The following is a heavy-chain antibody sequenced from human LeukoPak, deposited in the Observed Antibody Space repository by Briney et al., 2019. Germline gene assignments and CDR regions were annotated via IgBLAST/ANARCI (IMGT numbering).Heavy chain of an antibody. CDR1: GGSISSSSYY. CDR3: ARGVLLWFGQRGRERSWFDP. Sequence: PSETLSLTCTVSGGSISSSSYYWGWIRQPPGKGLEWIGSIYYSGSTYYNPSLKSRVTISVDTSKNQFSLKLSSVTAADTAVYYCARGVLLWFGQRGRERSWFDPWGQGTLVTVSS. J-gene: IGHJ5*02. D-gene: IGHD3-10*01. V-gene: IGHV4-39*01. CDR2: IYYSGST.